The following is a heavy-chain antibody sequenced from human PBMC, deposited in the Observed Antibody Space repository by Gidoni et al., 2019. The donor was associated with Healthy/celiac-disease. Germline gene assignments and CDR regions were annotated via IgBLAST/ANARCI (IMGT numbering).Heavy chain of an antibody. CDR3: ARDPGVVVPELQPDAFDI. CDR2: IYYSGST. J-gene: IGHJ3*02. Sequence: QVQLQESGPGLVKPSETLSLTCTVSGGSISSYYWSWIRQPPGKGLEWIGYIYYSGSTNYNPSLKSRVTISVDTSKNQFSLKLSSVTAADTAVYYCARDPGVVVPELQPDAFDIWGQGTMVTVSS. CDR1: GGSISSYY. V-gene: IGHV4-59*01. D-gene: IGHD2-2*01.